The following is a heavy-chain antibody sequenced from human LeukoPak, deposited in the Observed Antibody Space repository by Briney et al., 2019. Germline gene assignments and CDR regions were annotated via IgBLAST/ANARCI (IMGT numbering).Heavy chain of an antibody. V-gene: IGHV3-7*05. CDR3: ARKMNIVGAQGWGYGLDV. CDR1: GLTFSDAW. Sequence: PGGSLRLSCAASGLTFSDAWMSWVRQAPGKGLEWVANIKHDGSDKKYVDSVKGRFTISRDNAKRSLYLQMNSLRAEDTAVYYCARKMNIVGAQGWGYGLDVWGHGTTVTVSS. D-gene: IGHD1-26*01. J-gene: IGHJ6*02. CDR2: IKHDGSDK.